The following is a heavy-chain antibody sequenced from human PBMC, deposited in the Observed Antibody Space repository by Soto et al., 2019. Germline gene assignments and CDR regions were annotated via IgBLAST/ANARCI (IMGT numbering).Heavy chain of an antibody. J-gene: IGHJ4*02. CDR3: ARRNGDYGAY. CDR2: IYYSGST. D-gene: IGHD4-17*01. Sequence: SETLSLTCTVSGDSISSYYWSWIRQPPGKGLEWIGYIYYSGSTNYNPSLKSRVTISVDTSKNQFSLKLSSVTAADTAVYYCARRNGDYGAYWSQGTLVTVSS. V-gene: IGHV4-59*01. CDR1: GDSISSYY.